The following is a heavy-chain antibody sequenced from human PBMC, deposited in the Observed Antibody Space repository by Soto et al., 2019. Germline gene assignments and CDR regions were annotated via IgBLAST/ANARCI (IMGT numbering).Heavy chain of an antibody. CDR1: GYTFTSYG. CDR3: ARDLHRWELELPKFDY. D-gene: IGHD1-26*01. V-gene: IGHV1-18*01. CDR2: IRAYNGNT. J-gene: IGHJ4*02. Sequence: QVQLVQSGAEVKKPGASVKVSCKASGYTFTSYGISWVRQAPGQGFEWMGWIRAYNGNTNYAQKLQGRVTMTTDTSTSTAYMELRSLRSDDTAVYYCARDLHRWELELPKFDYWGQGTLVTVSS.